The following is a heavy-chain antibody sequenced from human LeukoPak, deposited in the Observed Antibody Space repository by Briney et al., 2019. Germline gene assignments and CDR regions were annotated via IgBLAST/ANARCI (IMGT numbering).Heavy chain of an antibody. CDR2: ISYDGSNK. CDR3: ARELGWSGYPNYFDY. V-gene: IGHV3-30*01. Sequence: GRSLRLSCAASGFTFSSYAMHWVRQAPGKGLEWVAVISYDGSNKYYADSVKGRCTISRDNSKNTLYLQMNSLRAEATAVYYCARELGWSGYPNYFDYWGQGTLVTVSS. CDR1: GFTFSSYA. J-gene: IGHJ4*02. D-gene: IGHD3-3*01.